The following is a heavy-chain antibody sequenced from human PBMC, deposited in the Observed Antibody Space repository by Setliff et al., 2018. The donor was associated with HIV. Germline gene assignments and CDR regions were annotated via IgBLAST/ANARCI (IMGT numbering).Heavy chain of an antibody. CDR2: IRYDGSNK. CDR1: GFTFSSYG. CDR3: AKGLMIVVVINVFHY. V-gene: IGHV3-30*02. J-gene: IGHJ4*02. D-gene: IGHD3-22*01. Sequence: GGSLRLSCAASGFTFSSYGMHWVRQAPGKGLEWVAFIRYDGSNKYYADSVKGRFTISRDNSKNTLYLQMNSLRAEDTAVYYCAKGLMIVVVINVFHYWGQGTLVTVSS.